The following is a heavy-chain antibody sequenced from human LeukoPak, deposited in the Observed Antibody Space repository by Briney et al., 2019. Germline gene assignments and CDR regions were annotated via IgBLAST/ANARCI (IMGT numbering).Heavy chain of an antibody. CDR3: ARDALYCGSTSCYRYWYFDV. Sequence: SETLSLTCTVSGGSISSYYWNWIRQPAGKGLEWIGRIYTIGSTDYNPSLKSRVTMSVDTSKNQFSLKLSSVTAADTAVYYCARDALYCGSTSCYRYWYFDVWGRGTLVTVSS. D-gene: IGHD2-2*01. J-gene: IGHJ2*01. V-gene: IGHV4-4*07. CDR1: GGSISSYY. CDR2: IYTIGST.